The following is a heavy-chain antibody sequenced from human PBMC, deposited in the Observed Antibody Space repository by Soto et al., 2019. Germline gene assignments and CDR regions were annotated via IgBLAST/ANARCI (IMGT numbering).Heavy chain of an antibody. V-gene: IGHV3-21*06. CDR1: VFMFSGYT. J-gene: IGHJ4*02. D-gene: IGHD3-16*01. CDR2: ISDDSSYI. Sequence: RGSLLLSCASSVFMFSGYTMNWVRQAPGKGLEWLSSISDDSSYIDYADSLRGRFTVSRDNARNSLYLQIDSLGVEDTAVYYCATPYYFNNWGQGTLVTVSS. CDR3: ATPYYFNN.